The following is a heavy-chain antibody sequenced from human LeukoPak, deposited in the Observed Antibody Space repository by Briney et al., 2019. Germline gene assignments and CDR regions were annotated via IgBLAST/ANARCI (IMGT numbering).Heavy chain of an antibody. J-gene: IGHJ5*02. Sequence: SVKVSCKASGGTFSSYAISWVRQAPGQGLEWMGGITPIFGTANYAQKFQGRVTITADESTSTAYMELSSLRSEDTAVYYCAPRRLNYNWFDPWGQGTLVTVSS. CDR1: GGTFSSYA. D-gene: IGHD1-20*01. CDR2: ITPIFGTA. V-gene: IGHV1-69*01. CDR3: APRRLNYNWFDP.